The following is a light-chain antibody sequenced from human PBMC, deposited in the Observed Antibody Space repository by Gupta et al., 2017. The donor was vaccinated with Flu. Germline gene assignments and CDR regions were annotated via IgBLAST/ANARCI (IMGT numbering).Light chain of an antibody. J-gene: IGLJ3*02. V-gene: IGLV6-57*01. CDR3: QSYDGTNVV. Sequence: SSGSIASNFGQWYQQRPGYSPTTVIYEHNRRPSGVPERFSGSIDSSSNSASLAISGLKPEDEADYYCQSYDGTNVVFGGGTKLTVL. CDR2: EHN. CDR1: SGSIASNF.